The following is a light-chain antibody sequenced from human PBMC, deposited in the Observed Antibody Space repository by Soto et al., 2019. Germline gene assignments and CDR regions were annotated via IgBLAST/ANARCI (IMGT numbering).Light chain of an antibody. J-gene: IGKJ4*01. Sequence: LSPGERATLSCRASQSVSSSYLAWYQQKPGQAPRLLIYGASSRATGIPDRFGGSGSGTDFTLTISRLEPEDFAVYYCQQYGSSPLTFGGGTKVDIK. CDR3: QQYGSSPLT. CDR2: GAS. CDR1: QSVSSSY. V-gene: IGKV3-20*01.